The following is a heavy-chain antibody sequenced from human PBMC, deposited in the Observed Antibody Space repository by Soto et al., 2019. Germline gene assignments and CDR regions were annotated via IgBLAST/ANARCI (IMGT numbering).Heavy chain of an antibody. J-gene: IGHJ4*02. V-gene: IGHV3-23*01. CDR1: GFTFSSYA. CDR2: ISGSGVST. D-gene: IGHD6-6*01. CDR3: AKDRERIASRSLDY. Sequence: EVQLLESGGGLVQPGGSLRLSCAASGFTFSSYAMSWVRQAPGKGLEWVSGISGSGVSTYYADSVKGRFTISRYYSKRTLYRQMNHLTAKVTAVYYFAKDRERIASRSLDYWGQGTLVTVSS.